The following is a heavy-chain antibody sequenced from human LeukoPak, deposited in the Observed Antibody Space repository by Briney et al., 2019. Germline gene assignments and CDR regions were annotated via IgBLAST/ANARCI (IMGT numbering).Heavy chain of an antibody. V-gene: IGHV4-34*01. Sequence: SETLSLTCAVYGGSFSGYYWSWIRQPPGKGLEWIGEINQSGSTNYNPSLKSRVTISVDTSKNQFSLKLSSVTAADTAVYYCASGQGPADYWGQGTLVTVSS. J-gene: IGHJ4*02. CDR3: ASGQGPADY. CDR2: INQSGST. CDR1: GGSFSGYY.